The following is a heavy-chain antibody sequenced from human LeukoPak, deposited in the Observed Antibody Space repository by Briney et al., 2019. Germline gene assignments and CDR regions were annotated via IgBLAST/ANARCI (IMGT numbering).Heavy chain of an antibody. CDR1: GYTFTGYY. CDR2: INPNSGDT. D-gene: IGHD6-13*01. CDR3: ASSPIAAAGTYAFDI. V-gene: IGHV1-2*02. J-gene: IGHJ3*02. Sequence: EASVKVSCKASGYTFTGYYMQWVRQAPGQGLEWMGWINPNSGDTNYAQKFQGRVTMTRDTYISTAYMELSRLRSDDTAVYYCASSPIAAAGTYAFDIWGQGTMVTVSS.